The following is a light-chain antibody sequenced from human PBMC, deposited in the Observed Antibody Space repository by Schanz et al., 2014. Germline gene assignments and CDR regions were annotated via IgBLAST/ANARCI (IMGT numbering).Light chain of an antibody. J-gene: IGLJ3*02. CDR1: TSNIGSNF. CDR3: GTWDTSLTVVM. V-gene: IGLV1-51*01. Sequence: QSVLTQPPSVSAAPGQKVTISCSGTTSNIGSNFVSWYQHLPGTAPKLLILANNERPSGIPDRFSGSKSGTSATLDITGLXTGDEADYFCGTWDTSLTVVMFGAGTKLTVL. CDR2: ANN.